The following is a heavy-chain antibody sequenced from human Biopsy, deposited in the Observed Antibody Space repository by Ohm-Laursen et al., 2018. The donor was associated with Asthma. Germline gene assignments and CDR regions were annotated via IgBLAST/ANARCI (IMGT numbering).Heavy chain of an antibody. CDR2: VFWSGST. CDR1: GGYTGSSDHH. V-gene: IGHV4-30-4*02. CDR3: ARVVSYGDIYFGIDV. D-gene: IGHD4-17*01. Sequence: SDTLSLTCRVSGGYTGSSDHHWAWIRQAPGKGLEWIGFVFWSGSTHYSRSLERRVSISIDTATNEFSMKLWSVTPEDTAVYFCARVVSYGDIYFGIDVWGPGNTVVVS. J-gene: IGHJ6*02.